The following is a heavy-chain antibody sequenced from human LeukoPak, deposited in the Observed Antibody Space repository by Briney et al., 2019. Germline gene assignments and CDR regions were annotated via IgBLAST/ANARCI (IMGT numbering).Heavy chain of an antibody. D-gene: IGHD3-22*01. CDR3: AKGVDYYDSSGPVYYYYYGMDV. CDR1: GFTFSIYA. Sequence: GGSLRLSCAASGFTFSIYAMSWVRQAPGKGLEWVSAISGSGGSTYYADSVKGRFTISRDNSKNTLYLQMNSLRAEDTAVYYCAKGVDYYDSSGPVYYYYYGMDVWGQGTTVTVSS. J-gene: IGHJ6*02. CDR2: ISGSGGST. V-gene: IGHV3-23*01.